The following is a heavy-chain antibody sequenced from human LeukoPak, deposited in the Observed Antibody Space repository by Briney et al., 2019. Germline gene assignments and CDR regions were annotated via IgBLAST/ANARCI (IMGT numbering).Heavy chain of an antibody. Sequence: SETLSLTRTVSGDSLTSGSRYWSWIRQPAGKGLEWIGHFYSSTRTTYNPSLESRATISGDTAKNQFSLKLDSVTAADTAVYFCARCMSELDYGDYAYYYHMDVWGKGTTVTVSS. CDR3: ARCMSELDYGDYAYYYHMDV. J-gene: IGHJ6*04. D-gene: IGHD4-17*01. CDR2: FYSSTRT. V-gene: IGHV4-61*09. CDR1: GDSLTSGSRY.